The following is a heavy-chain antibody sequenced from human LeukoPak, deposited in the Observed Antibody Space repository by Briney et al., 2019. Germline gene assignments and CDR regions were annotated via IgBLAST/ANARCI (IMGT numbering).Heavy chain of an antibody. Sequence: ASVKVSCKASGGTFSSYAISWVRQAPGQGLEWMGGIIPIFGTANYAQKFQGRVTITADESTSTAYMEPSSLRSEDTAVYYCARGPRYGLRYWGQGTLVTVSS. CDR2: IIPIFGTA. V-gene: IGHV1-69*13. J-gene: IGHJ4*02. D-gene: IGHD3-10*01. CDR1: GGTFSSYA. CDR3: ARGPRYGLRY.